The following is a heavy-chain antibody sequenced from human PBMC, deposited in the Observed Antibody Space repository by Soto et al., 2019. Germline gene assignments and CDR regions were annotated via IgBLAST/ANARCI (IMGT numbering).Heavy chain of an antibody. CDR1: GYTFTNYG. Sequence: ASVKVSCKASGYTFTNYGISWVRQAPGQGLEWMGWISGYNGNTIYAQNIQGRVTMTTDTPTNTAYMELRSLSSDDTAVYYFARGVGSGSYYNQYNWFDPWGQGTLVTVSS. J-gene: IGHJ5*02. CDR2: ISGYNGNT. D-gene: IGHD3-10*01. V-gene: IGHV1-18*01. CDR3: ARGVGSGSYYNQYNWFDP.